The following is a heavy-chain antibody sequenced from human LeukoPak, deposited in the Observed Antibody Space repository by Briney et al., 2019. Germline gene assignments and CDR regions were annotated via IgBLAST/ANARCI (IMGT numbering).Heavy chain of an antibody. J-gene: IGHJ6*03. V-gene: IGHV4-39*01. CDR3: ARHYYYYYMDV. Sequence: SETLSLTCTVSGGSISSSSYYWGWIRQPPGKGLEWIGSIYYSGSTYYNPSLKSRVTISVDTSKNQFSLKLSSVTAADTAVYYCARHYYYYYMDVWGKGTTVTVSS. CDR2: IYYSGST. CDR1: GGSISSSSYY.